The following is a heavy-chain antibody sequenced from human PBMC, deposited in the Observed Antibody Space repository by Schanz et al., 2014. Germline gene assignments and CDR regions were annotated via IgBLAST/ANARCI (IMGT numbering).Heavy chain of an antibody. CDR2: ISSGGTTI. D-gene: IGHD2-21*01. J-gene: IGHJ4*02. CDR1: GFSFVDAW. CDR3: ARDDSPSTKPFDS. Sequence: EVQLVESGGGLVQPGGSLRLSCAASGFSFVDAWMSWVRQAPGKGLEWIAYISSGGTTIYYADSVKGRFTISRDNAKNSLYLQMNSLRAEDTAVYYCARDDSPSTKPFDSWGQGTLVSVSS. V-gene: IGHV3-48*04.